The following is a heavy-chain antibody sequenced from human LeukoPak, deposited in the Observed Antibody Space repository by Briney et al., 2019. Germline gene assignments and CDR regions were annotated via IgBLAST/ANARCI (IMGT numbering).Heavy chain of an antibody. Sequence: GGSLRLSCAASGFTFSSYAMSWVRQAPGKGLEGVSAISGSGGSTYYADSVKGRFTISRDNSKNTLYLQMNSLRAEDTAVYYCAEVGVAAGYFQHRGQGTLVTVSS. D-gene: IGHD2-15*01. CDR2: ISGSGGST. V-gene: IGHV3-23*01. CDR3: AEVGVAAGYFQH. CDR1: GFTFSSYA. J-gene: IGHJ1*01.